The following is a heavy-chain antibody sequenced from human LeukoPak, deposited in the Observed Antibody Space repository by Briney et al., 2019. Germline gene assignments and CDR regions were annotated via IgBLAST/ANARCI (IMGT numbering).Heavy chain of an antibody. Sequence: GASVKVSCKASGYTFTGYYMHWVRQAPGQGLEWMGWINPNSGGTNYAQKFQGRVTMTRDTSISTAYMELRSLRSDDTAVYYCAREYCSSTSCYNFVDYWGQGTLVTVSS. V-gene: IGHV1-2*02. CDR2: INPNSGGT. D-gene: IGHD2-2*02. J-gene: IGHJ4*02. CDR3: AREYCSSTSCYNFVDY. CDR1: GYTFTGYY.